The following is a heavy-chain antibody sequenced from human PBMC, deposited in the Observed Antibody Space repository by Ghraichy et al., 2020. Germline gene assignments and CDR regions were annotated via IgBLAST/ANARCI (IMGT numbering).Heavy chain of an antibody. CDR1: GFTVSSNY. J-gene: IGHJ3*02. D-gene: IGHD4-17*01. Sequence: GGSLRLSCAASGFTVSSNYMSWVRQAPGKGLEWVSVIYSGGTTYYADSVKGRFTISRDNSTNTLYLQMNSLIADDTAVYYCARVSTVTTYAFDIWGQGTMVTVSS. CDR3: ARVSTVTTYAFDI. CDR2: IYSGGTT. V-gene: IGHV3-53*01.